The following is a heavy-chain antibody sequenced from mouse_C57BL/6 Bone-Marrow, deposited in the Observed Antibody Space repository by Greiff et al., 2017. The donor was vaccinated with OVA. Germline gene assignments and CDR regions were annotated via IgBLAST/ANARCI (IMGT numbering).Heavy chain of an antibody. V-gene: IGHV5-17*01. D-gene: IGHD2-4*01. CDR3: ARWDYEAY. CDR1: GFTFSDYG. J-gene: IGHJ3*01. Sequence: EVKVVESGGGLVKPGGSLKLSCAASGFTFSDYGMHWVRQAPEKGLEWVAYISSGSSTIYYADTVKGRFTISRDNAKNTLFLQMTSLRSEDTAMYYCARWDYEAYWGQGTLVTVSA. CDR2: ISSGSSTI.